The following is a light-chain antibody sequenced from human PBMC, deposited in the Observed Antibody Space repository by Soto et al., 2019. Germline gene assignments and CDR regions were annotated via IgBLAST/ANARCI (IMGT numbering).Light chain of an antibody. CDR1: SSDVGGYKY. J-gene: IGLJ2*01. CDR2: DVS. V-gene: IGLV2-14*01. CDR3: SSYTSSSTPHVV. Sequence: QSALTQPASVSGSPGQSITISCSGTSSDVGGYKYVSWYQQHPGKAPKLMIYDVSNRPSGVSNRFSASKSGNTASLTISGLQAEDEADYYCSSYTSSSTPHVVFGGGTKLTVL.